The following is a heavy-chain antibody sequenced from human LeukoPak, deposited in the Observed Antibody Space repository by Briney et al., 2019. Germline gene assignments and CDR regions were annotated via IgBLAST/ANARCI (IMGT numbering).Heavy chain of an antibody. CDR2: IYSSGST. CDR3: ARGYDFWSGLVGGWFDP. D-gene: IGHD3-3*01. CDR1: GASISSDGYS. V-gene: IGHV4-30-4*07. Sequence: PSETLSLTCAVFGASISSDGYSWSWIRQPPGKGLECIGYIYSSGSTYYNPSLKSRVTISVDTSNNQFSLKLSSVTAADTAVYYCARGYDFWSGLVGGWFDPWGQGTLVTVSS. J-gene: IGHJ5*02.